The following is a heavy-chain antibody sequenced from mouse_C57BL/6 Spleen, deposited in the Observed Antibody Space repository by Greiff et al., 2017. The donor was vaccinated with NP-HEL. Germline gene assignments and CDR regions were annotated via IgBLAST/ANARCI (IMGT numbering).Heavy chain of an antibody. J-gene: IGHJ4*01. CDR3: ARERDSSGFNAMDY. Sequence: EVQLVESGPELVKPGASVKISCTASGYSFTDYNMNWVKQSHGKSLEWIGVINPNYGTTSSNPKFKGKATLTADPSSSTAYMQLNSLTSEDSAVYYCARERDSSGFNAMDYWGQGTSVTVAS. V-gene: IGHV1-39*01. D-gene: IGHD3-2*02. CDR1: GYSFTDYN. CDR2: INPNYGTT.